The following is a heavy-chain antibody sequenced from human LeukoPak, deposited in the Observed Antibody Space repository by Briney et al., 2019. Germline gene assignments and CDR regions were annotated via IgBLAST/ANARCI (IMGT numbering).Heavy chain of an antibody. Sequence: GGSLRLSCSASRVSFSDYIMFWVRQTPAKGLEYVSAISSNGRTTYHADPVEGRFIISRDNSKSTLYLQMSSLRPEDTAIYYCVRYNSQGGFDYWGQGTLVIVSS. CDR3: VRYNSQGGFDY. J-gene: IGHJ4*02. CDR2: ISSNGRTT. V-gene: IGHV3-64D*09. D-gene: IGHD1-14*01. CDR1: RVSFSDYI.